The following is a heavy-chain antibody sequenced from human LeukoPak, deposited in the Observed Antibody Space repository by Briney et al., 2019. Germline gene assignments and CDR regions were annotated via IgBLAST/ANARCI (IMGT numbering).Heavy chain of an antibody. Sequence: GGSLRLSCGASGFTFSSYSMNWVRQAPGKGLEWVSSISSSSSYIYYADSVKGRFTISRDNAKNSLYLQMNSLRAEDTAVYYCARALVLLWFGEEDYGMDVWGQGTTVTVSS. CDR1: GFTFSSYS. J-gene: IGHJ6*02. CDR2: ISSSSSYI. CDR3: ARALVLLWFGEEDYGMDV. V-gene: IGHV3-21*01. D-gene: IGHD3-10*01.